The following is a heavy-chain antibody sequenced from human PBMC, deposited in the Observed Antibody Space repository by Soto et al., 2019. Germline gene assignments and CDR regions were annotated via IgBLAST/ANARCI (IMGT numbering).Heavy chain of an antibody. CDR1: GGSISSGDYY. CDR3: VRERSRSYYYGMDV. J-gene: IGHJ6*02. Sequence: SETLSLTCTVSGGSISSGDYYWSWIRQPPGKGLEWIGYIYYSGSTYYNPSLKSRVTISVDTSKNQFSLKLSSVTAADTAVHYCVRERSRSYYYGMDVWGQGTTVTVSS. V-gene: IGHV4-30-4*01. CDR2: IYYSGST.